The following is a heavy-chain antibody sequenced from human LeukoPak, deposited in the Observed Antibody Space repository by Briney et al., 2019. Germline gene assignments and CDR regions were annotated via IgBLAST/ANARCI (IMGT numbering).Heavy chain of an antibody. CDR2: ISGSGGST. CDR3: AKFDWLATRAFDI. V-gene: IGHV3-23*01. CDR1: GFTFSSYG. Sequence: GGTLRLSCAASGFTFSSYGMSWVRQAPGKGLEWVSAISGSGGSTYYADSVKGRFTISRDNSKNTLYLQMNSLRAEDTAVYYCAKFDWLATRAFDIWGQGTMVTVSS. D-gene: IGHD3-9*01. J-gene: IGHJ3*02.